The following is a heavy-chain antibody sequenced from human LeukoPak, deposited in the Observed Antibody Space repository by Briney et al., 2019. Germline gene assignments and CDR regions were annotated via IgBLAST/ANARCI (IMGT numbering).Heavy chain of an antibody. CDR1: GYTFTGYY. J-gene: IGHJ4*02. CDR3: ARAYYYHDSSGPLGY. Sequence: ASVKVSCKASGYTFTGYYMHWVRQAPGQGLEWMGWINPNSGGTNYAQKFQGWVTMTRDTSISTAYMELSRLRSDDTAVYYCARAYYYHDSSGPLGYWGQGTLVTVSS. D-gene: IGHD3-22*01. CDR2: INPNSGGT. V-gene: IGHV1-2*04.